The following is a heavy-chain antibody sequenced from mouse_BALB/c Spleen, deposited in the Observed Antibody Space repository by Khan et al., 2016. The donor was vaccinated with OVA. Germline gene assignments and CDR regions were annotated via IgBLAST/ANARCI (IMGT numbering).Heavy chain of an antibody. D-gene: IGHD1-3*01. CDR2: ISTYYGDA. J-gene: IGHJ3*01. CDR1: GYTFTDFA. Sequence: QVQLQQSGAELVRPGVSVKISCKGSGYTFTDFAMHWVKQSHAKSLEWIGVISTYYGDANYNQNFKGKATMTVDKSSSTAYMELARLTSDDSAIYYCGRGSGLYRFAYWGQGTLVTVSA. CDR3: GRGSGLYRFAY. V-gene: IGHV1S137*01.